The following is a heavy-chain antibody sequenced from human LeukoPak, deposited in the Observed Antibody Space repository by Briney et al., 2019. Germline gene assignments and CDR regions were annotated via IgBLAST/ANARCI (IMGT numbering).Heavy chain of an antibody. Sequence: ASVKVSCKASGYTFTSYALHWVRQAPGQRLEWLGRINAANGNTKYSRRSQGRVTINRDTSATTAYMELSSLRSEDTAVYYCARQMYYYDSSGYSYFDYWGQGTLVTVSS. CDR1: GYTFTSYA. V-gene: IGHV1-3*01. CDR3: ARQMYYYDSSGYSYFDY. CDR2: INAANGNT. D-gene: IGHD3-22*01. J-gene: IGHJ4*02.